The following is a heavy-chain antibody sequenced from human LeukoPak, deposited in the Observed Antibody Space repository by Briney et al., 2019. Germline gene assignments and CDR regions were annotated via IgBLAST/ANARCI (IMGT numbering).Heavy chain of an antibody. J-gene: IGHJ4*02. CDR1: GFTFSSYK. CDR2: ISSISSYI. V-gene: IGHV3-21*01. D-gene: IGHD4/OR15-4a*01. CDR3: AGASGDIYAGSTLGY. Sequence: GGSLRLSWAAYGFTFSSYKMNWVRPAPREGLEWVSSISSISSYIYYADSVEGRSRISRENAKKPLYLQMNSLRAENTALFYCAGASGDIYAGSTLGYWGQGTLVTVSS.